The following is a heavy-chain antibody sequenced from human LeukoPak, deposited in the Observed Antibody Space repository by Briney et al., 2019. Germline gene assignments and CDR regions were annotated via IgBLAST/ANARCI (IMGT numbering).Heavy chain of an antibody. J-gene: IGHJ3*02. CDR2: IYYSGST. V-gene: IGHV4-39*01. Sequence: SETLSLTCTVSGVSISSSSYYWGWIRQPPGKGLEWIGSIYYSGSTYYNPSLKTRVTISVDTSKNQFSLKLSSVTAADTAVYYCARLPLTRNDAFDIWGQGTMVTVSS. D-gene: IGHD2-21*02. CDR3: ARLPLTRNDAFDI. CDR1: GVSISSSSYY.